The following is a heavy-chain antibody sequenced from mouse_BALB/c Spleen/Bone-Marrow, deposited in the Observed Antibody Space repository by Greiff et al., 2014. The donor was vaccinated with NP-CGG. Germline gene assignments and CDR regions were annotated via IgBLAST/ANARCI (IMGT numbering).Heavy chain of an antibody. CDR3: TRGEVQAMVY. J-gene: IGHJ4*01. CDR2: IDPSDSYT. Sequence: QVQLKESGAELVKPGASVKMSCKASGYTFTSYWMHWVKQRPGQGLEWIGGIDPSDSYTSYNQKFKGKATLTVDTSSSTAYIQLSSLTSEDSPVYYCTRGEVQAMVYWGQGTSVTVSS. D-gene: IGHD2-14*01. V-gene: IGHV1S127*01. CDR1: GYTFTSYW.